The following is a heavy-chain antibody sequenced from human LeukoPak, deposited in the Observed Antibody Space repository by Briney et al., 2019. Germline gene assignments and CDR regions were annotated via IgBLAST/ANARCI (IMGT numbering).Heavy chain of an antibody. J-gene: IGHJ4*02. Sequence: SEALSLTCTVSGGSISSSSYYWGWIRQPPGKGLEWIGSIYYSGSTYYNPSLKSRVTISVDTSKNQFSLNLSSVTAADTAVYYCARLYYDSSGYYQICYFDYWGQGTLVTVSS. D-gene: IGHD3-22*01. CDR3: ARLYYDSSGYYQICYFDY. V-gene: IGHV4-39*01. CDR1: GGSISSSSYY. CDR2: IYYSGST.